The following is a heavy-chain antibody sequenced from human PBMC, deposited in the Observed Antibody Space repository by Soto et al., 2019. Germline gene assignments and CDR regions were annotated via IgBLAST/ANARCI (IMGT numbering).Heavy chain of an antibody. D-gene: IGHD6-19*01. Sequence: GGSLRLSCAASGFTFSSYAMSWVRQAPGKGLEWVSAISGSGGSTYYADSVKGRFTISRDNSKNTLYLQMNSLRAEDTVVYYCAKDIPPSGWYQYYFDYWGQGTLVTVSS. CDR2: ISGSGGST. V-gene: IGHV3-23*01. CDR3: AKDIPPSGWYQYYFDY. CDR1: GFTFSSYA. J-gene: IGHJ4*02.